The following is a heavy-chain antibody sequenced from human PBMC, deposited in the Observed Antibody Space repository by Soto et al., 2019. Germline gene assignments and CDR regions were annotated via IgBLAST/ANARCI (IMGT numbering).Heavy chain of an antibody. Sequence: EVRLVESGGGLVQPGGSLRLSCAASGFTVSSNYMSWVRQAPGKGLEWVSVIYSGGSTYYADSVKGRFTISRDNSKNTLYLQMNSLRAEDTAVYYCARLSSEGYCSGGSCYSLAPYYFDYWGQGTLVTVSS. V-gene: IGHV3-66*04. CDR1: GFTVSSNY. CDR2: IYSGGST. J-gene: IGHJ4*02. CDR3: ARLSSEGYCSGGSCYSLAPYYFDY. D-gene: IGHD2-15*01.